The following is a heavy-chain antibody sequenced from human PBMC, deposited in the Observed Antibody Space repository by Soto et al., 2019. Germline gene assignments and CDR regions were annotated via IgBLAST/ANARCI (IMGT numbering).Heavy chain of an antibody. J-gene: IGHJ6*02. Sequence: GASVKVSCKASGYTFTSYGISWVRQAPGQGLEWMGWISAYNGNTNYAQKLQGRVTMTTDTSTSTAYMELSRLRSDDTAVYYCARDTPSYYGPDYYYGMDVWGQGTTVTVSS. CDR1: GYTFTSYG. CDR2: ISAYNGNT. V-gene: IGHV1-18*01. CDR3: ARDTPSYYGPDYYYGMDV. D-gene: IGHD1-26*01.